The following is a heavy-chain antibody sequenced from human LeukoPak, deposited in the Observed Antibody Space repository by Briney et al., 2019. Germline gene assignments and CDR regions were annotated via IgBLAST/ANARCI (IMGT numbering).Heavy chain of an antibody. CDR2: IHYRGGT. CDR3: ARDLAGYGQFDY. D-gene: IGHD3-10*01. Sequence: SETLSLTCTVSGGSISNNNYYWSWIRQHPGKGLEWIGYIHYRGGTYQNPSLRSRLSISVDTSMNQFSLRLSSVTAADTAVYYCARDLAGYGQFDYWGQGTLVTVSS. CDR1: GGSISNNNYY. V-gene: IGHV4-31*03. J-gene: IGHJ4*02.